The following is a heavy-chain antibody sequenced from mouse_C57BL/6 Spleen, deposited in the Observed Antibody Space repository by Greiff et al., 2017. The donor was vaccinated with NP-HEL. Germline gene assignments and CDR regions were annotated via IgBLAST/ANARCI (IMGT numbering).Heavy chain of an antibody. Sequence: EVQLQESGPELVKPGASVKISCKASGYSFTGYYMNWVKQSPEKSLEWIGEINPSTGGTTYNQKFKAKATLTVDKSSSTAYMQLKSLTSEDSAVYYCARRGNGNFFYAMDYWGQGTSVTVSS. V-gene: IGHV1-42*01. J-gene: IGHJ4*01. CDR2: INPSTGGT. CDR1: GYSFTGYY. CDR3: ARRGNGNFFYAMDY. D-gene: IGHD2-1*01.